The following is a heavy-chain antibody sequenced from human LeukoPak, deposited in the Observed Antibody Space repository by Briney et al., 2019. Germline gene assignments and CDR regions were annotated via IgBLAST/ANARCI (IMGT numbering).Heavy chain of an antibody. D-gene: IGHD5-12*01. CDR2: IYHSGSA. J-gene: IGHJ4*02. CDR1: GGSISSNNW. Sequence: SGTLSLTCAVSGGSISSNNWWGWVRQPPGKGLEWIGEIYHSGSANYNPSLKSRVTISMDESKNQFSLRLTSVTAADTAVYYCARGFYSLWDSGYDWAPYYFDYWGQGTLVTVSS. CDR3: ARGFYSLWDSGYDWAPYYFDY. V-gene: IGHV4-4*02.